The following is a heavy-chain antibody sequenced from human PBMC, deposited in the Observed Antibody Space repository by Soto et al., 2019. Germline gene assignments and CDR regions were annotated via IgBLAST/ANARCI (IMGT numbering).Heavy chain of an antibody. D-gene: IGHD3-3*01. CDR3: ARLPVDTITSLEY. CDR2: INSDGSSI. J-gene: IGHJ4*02. Sequence: EVQLVESGGDLVQPGGFLRLSCATSGFTFSRYWMHWVRQVPGKGLVWVSRINSDGSSISYSDSVKGRFTISRDNAKNTLYLQRNSLRVEDTAVYYCARLPVDTITSLEYWGQGTLVTVSS. V-gene: IGHV3-74*01. CDR1: GFTFSRYW.